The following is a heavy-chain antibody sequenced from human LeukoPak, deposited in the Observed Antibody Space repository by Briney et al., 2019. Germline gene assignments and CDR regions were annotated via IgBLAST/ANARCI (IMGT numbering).Heavy chain of an antibody. D-gene: IGHD6-13*01. CDR2: IYSGGST. Sequence: GGSLRLSCVASGFTFTSYWMHWVRQAPGKGLEWVSVIYSGGSTYYADSVKGRFTISRDNSKNTLYLQMNSLRAEDTAVYYCARGRGSSWYYFDYWGQGTLVTISS. V-gene: IGHV3-66*01. CDR1: GFTFTSYW. CDR3: ARGRGSSWYYFDY. J-gene: IGHJ4*02.